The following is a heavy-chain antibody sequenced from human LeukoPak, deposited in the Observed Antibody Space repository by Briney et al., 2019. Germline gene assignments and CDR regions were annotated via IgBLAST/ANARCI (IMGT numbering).Heavy chain of an antibody. D-gene: IGHD3-10*01. Sequence: SETLYLTCAVYSGAFSGSSWSWIRQPPGKVLEWGGEMNNIGRTNYNTSLKSRVTISVDTSKNQFSLKLSSVTAADTAVYYCARAPLTYYYGSGSRSGFDYWGQGTLVTVSS. CDR1: SGAFSGSS. J-gene: IGHJ4*02. V-gene: IGHV4-34*01. CDR3: ARAPLTYYYGSGSRSGFDY. CDR2: MNNIGRT.